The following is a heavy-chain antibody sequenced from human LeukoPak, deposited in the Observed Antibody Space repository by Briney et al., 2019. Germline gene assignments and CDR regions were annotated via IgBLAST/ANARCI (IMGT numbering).Heavy chain of an antibody. J-gene: IGHJ4*02. D-gene: IGHD4-23*01. CDR1: GFTFSSYA. CDR3: TWMATVVTVDI. V-gene: IGHV3-23*01. Sequence: PGGSLRLSCAASGFTFSSYAMSRVRQAPGKGLEWVSAISGSGGSTYYADSVKGRFTISRDNSKNTLYLQMNSLKTEDTAVYYCTWMATVVTVDIWGQGTLVTVSS. CDR2: ISGSGGST.